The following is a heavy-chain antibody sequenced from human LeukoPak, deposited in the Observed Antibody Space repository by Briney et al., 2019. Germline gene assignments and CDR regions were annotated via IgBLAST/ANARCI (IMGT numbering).Heavy chain of an antibody. V-gene: IGHV3-7*01. D-gene: IGHD2-15*01. CDR2: INPAGTEK. Sequence: PGGSLRLSCAASGFSFSAYWMTWVRQAPGTGLEWVANINPAGTEKYYVDPGKGRFTISRDNAKNLLYLQMNSLRAEDTAVYYCARFGYVAAVYGWGQVTLVTVSS. J-gene: IGHJ1*01. CDR3: ARFGYVAAVYG. CDR1: GFSFSAYW.